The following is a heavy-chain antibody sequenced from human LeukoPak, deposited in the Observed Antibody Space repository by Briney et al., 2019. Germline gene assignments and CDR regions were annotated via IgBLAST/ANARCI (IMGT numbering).Heavy chain of an antibody. Sequence: GGSLRLSCAASGFKFNTHNLNWVRQAPGKGLEWVSSISSRSTYILYADSVKGRFTVSRDNAKNSLYLQMNSLRAEDTAVYYCARDNRYYYDSSGTGDAFDIWGQGTMVTVSS. CDR2: ISSRSTYI. CDR1: GFKFNTHN. D-gene: IGHD3-22*01. CDR3: ARDNRYYYDSSGTGDAFDI. J-gene: IGHJ3*02. V-gene: IGHV3-21*01.